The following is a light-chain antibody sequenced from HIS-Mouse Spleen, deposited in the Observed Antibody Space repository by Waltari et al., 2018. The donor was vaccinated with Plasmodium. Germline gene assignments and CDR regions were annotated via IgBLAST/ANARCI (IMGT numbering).Light chain of an antibody. V-gene: IGLV3-25*03. CDR2: KDS. Sequence: SYELTPPPSVSVSPGQPARNTCSEVALPTQSAYWYQQKPGQAPVLVIYKDSERPSGIPERFSGSSSGTTVTLTISGVQAEDEADYYCQSADSSGTYQVFGGGTKLTVL. CDR1: ALPTQS. CDR3: QSADSSGTYQV. J-gene: IGLJ2*01.